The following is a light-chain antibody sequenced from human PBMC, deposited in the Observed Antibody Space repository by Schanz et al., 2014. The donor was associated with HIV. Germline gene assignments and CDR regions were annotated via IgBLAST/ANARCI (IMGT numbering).Light chain of an antibody. J-gene: IGLJ3*02. CDR3: SSYTTNSTWV. Sequence: QSVLTQPASVSGSPGQSITISCTGTSSDVGGYNYVSWYQQHPGKAPKLMIYDVNNRPSGVSNRFSGSKSGNTASLTISGLQAEDEADYYCSSYTTNSTWVFGGGTKVTVL. V-gene: IGLV2-14*01. CDR2: DVN. CDR1: SSDVGGYNY.